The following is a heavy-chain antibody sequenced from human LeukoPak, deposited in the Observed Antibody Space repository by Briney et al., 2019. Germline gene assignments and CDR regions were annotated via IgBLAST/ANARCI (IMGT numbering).Heavy chain of an antibody. Sequence: PSETLSLTCAVYSGSFSGYYWSWIRQPPGKGLEWIGEINHSGNTNYNPSLKSRVTISVDTSKNQFSLKLSSVTAADTAVYYCARVVYYYGSGSYSWGQGTLVTVSS. V-gene: IGHV4-34*01. D-gene: IGHD3-10*01. CDR1: SGSFSGYY. J-gene: IGHJ4*02. CDR3: ARVVYYYGSGSYS. CDR2: INHSGNT.